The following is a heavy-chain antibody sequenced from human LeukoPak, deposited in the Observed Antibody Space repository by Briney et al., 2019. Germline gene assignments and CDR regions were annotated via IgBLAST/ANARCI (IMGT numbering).Heavy chain of an antibody. Sequence: GGTLRLSCAVSVFTFSSYSTNGVRQARGKGRDWVSYIASSSSIIHYTNSVKGRLTMSKENAKKSLYLQMNSLSAEQTAVYDAARAKFDSRGYYYRGFDIWGQGTMVTVSS. CDR3: ARAKFDSRGYYYRGFDI. CDR1: VFTFSSYS. D-gene: IGHD3-22*01. CDR2: IASSSSII. J-gene: IGHJ3*02. V-gene: IGHV3-48*04.